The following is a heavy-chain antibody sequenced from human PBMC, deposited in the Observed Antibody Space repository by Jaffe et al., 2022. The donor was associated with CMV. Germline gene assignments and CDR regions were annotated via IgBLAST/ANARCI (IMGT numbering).Heavy chain of an antibody. D-gene: IGHD5-12*01. CDR1: GYTFTGYY. J-gene: IGHJ4*02. Sequence: QVQLVQSGAEVKKPGASVKVSCKASGYTFTGYYMHWVRQAPGQGLEWMGWINPNSGGTNYAQKFQGRVTMTRDTSISTAYMELSRLRSDDTAVYYCARDDRTWVATASIDYWGQGTLVTVSS. CDR2: INPNSGGT. V-gene: IGHV1-2*02. CDR3: ARDDRTWVATASIDY.